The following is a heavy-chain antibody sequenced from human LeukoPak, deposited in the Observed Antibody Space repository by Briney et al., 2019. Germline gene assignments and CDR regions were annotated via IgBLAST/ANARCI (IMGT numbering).Heavy chain of an antibody. J-gene: IGHJ4*02. D-gene: IGHD3-22*01. CDR3: ARLYYDDNSGYRNLDY. CDR1: GFSFSTYN. CDR2: ISDNKHYI. V-gene: IGHV3-21*01. Sequence: GGSLRLSCAASGFSFSTYNMNWVRQAPGKGLEWVSSISDNKHYIYYADSVKGRFTVSRDNAKNSLYLEMNSLRAEDTAVYYCARLYYDDNSGYRNLDYWGQGTLVTVSS.